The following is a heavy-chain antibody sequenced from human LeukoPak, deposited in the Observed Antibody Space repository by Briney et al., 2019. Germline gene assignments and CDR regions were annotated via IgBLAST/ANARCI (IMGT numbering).Heavy chain of an antibody. D-gene: IGHD6-13*01. CDR2: INHSGST. CDR3: ARGQVRGSSWYSPHLRPNDAFDI. Sequence: PSETLPLTCAVYGGSYSGYYWSGIRQPPAKELVWIGEINHSGSTNNNPSLKSRVTISVDTSKNQFSLKLSSVTAADTAVYYGARGQVRGSSWYSPHLRPNDAFDIWGQGTMVTVSS. CDR1: GGSYSGYY. J-gene: IGHJ3*02. V-gene: IGHV4-34*01.